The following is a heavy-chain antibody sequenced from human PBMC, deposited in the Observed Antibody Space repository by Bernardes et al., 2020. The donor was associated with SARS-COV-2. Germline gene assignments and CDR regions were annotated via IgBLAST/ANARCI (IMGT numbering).Heavy chain of an antibody. D-gene: IGHD1-26*01. V-gene: IGHV3-53*01. CDR1: GFAVSTNY. CDR3: VRGGFKYGIDN. Sequence: GGSLRLSCAASGFAVSTNYISWVRQSPGKGLELVSIISARSETYYTESVKGRFAISRDNAKDTIDLQMNNLRVNDTAVYYCVRGGFKYGIDNWGQGTPVTVTS. CDR2: ISARSET. J-gene: IGHJ4*02.